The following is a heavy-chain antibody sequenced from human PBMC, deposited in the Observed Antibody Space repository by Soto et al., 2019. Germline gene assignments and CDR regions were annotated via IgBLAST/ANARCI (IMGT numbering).Heavy chain of an antibody. CDR3: ASAGACSSTSCYRRPFDY. J-gene: IGHJ4*02. V-gene: IGHV1-18*01. CDR1: GYTFTSYA. Sequence: ASVKVSCKASGYTFTSYAMHWVRQAPGQRLEWMGWISAYNGNTNYAQKLQGRVTMTTDTSTSTAYMELRSLRSDDTAVYYCASAGACSSTSCYRRPFDYWGQGTLVTVSS. D-gene: IGHD2-2*01. CDR2: ISAYNGNT.